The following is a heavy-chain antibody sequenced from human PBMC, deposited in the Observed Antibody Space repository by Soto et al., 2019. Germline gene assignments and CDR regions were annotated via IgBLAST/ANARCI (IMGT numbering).Heavy chain of an antibody. Sequence: SVKVSCKASGFTFTSSAMQWVRQARGQRLEWIGWIVVGSGNTNYAQKFQERVTITRDMSTSTAYMELSSLRSEDTAVYYCAADLGLTYYDFWSGYYTGGAFDIWGQGTMVTVSS. D-gene: IGHD3-3*01. CDR3: AADLGLTYYDFWSGYYTGGAFDI. CDR2: IVVGSGNT. J-gene: IGHJ3*02. CDR1: GFTFTSSA. V-gene: IGHV1-58*02.